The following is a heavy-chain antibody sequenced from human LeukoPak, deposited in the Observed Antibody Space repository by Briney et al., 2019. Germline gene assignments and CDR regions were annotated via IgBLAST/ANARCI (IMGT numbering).Heavy chain of an antibody. CDR1: GGSFSGYY. V-gene: IGHV4-34*01. J-gene: IGHJ4*02. CDR2: IYYSGST. Sequence: SETLSLTCAVYGGSFSGYYWSWIRQPPGKGLEWIASIYYSGSTYYNPSLKSRVTISVDTSKKQFSLKLISVTAADTAVYFCARVVGATRKFDYWGQGTLVTVSS. CDR3: ARVVGATRKFDY. D-gene: IGHD1-26*01.